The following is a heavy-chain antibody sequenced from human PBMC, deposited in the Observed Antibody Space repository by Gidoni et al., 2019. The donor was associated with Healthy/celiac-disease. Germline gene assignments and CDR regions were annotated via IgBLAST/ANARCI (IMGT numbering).Heavy chain of an antibody. D-gene: IGHD1-26*01. J-gene: IGHJ4*02. CDR1: GFTFDDYA. Sequence: EVQLVESGGGLVQPGRSLRLSCAASGFTFDDYAMHWVRQAPGKGLEWVSGISWNSGSIGYADSVKGRFTISRDNAKNSLYLQMNSLRAEDTALYYCAKDMGYSGSYSPSFDYWGQGTLVTVSS. CDR2: ISWNSGSI. V-gene: IGHV3-9*01. CDR3: AKDMGYSGSYSPSFDY.